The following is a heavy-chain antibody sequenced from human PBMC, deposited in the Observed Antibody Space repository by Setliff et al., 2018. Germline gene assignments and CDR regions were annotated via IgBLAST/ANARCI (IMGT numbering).Heavy chain of an antibody. V-gene: IGHV3-7*01. Sequence: GGSLRLSCAASGFTFTNYWINWVCQAPGKGLEWVANIKQDESEKHYVGSVKGRFTISRDNARNSVYLQMNSLRAEDAAVYYCATSDWYAAFDHWGQGTLVTVSS. CDR2: IKQDESEK. D-gene: IGHD6-19*01. CDR1: GFTFTNYW. CDR3: ATSDWYAAFDH. J-gene: IGHJ4*02.